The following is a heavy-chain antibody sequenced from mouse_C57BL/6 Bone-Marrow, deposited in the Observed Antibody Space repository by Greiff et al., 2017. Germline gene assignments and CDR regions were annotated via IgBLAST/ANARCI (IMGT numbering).Heavy chain of an antibody. J-gene: IGHJ3*01. V-gene: IGHV1-81*01. Sequence: QVQLQQSGAELARPGASVKLSCKASGFTFTSYGISWVKQRPGQGLEWVGEIYPRRSYTYYNEKVKGKGTLTADKAYSKAYLELRSLTSEDTAVYYCARSHGCYFWFAYWGQGTLVTVSA. CDR2: IYPRRSYT. CDR3: ARSHGCYFWFAY. CDR1: GFTFTSYG. D-gene: IGHD2-3*01.